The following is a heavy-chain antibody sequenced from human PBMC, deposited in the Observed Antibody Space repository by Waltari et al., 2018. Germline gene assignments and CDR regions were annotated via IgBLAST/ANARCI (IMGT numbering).Heavy chain of an antibody. D-gene: IGHD3-22*01. V-gene: IGHV4-39*01. CDR1: GGSIRRSGCY. CDR2: IYYSGTT. J-gene: IGHJ4*02. CDR3: ARQSYYDESGHD. Sequence: QLELQESGPGLVKPSETLSLTCRVAGGSIRRSGCYWVWIRQPPGKGLEWIGSIYYSGTTYYNPSLNSRVTISVDTSKNQFSLKLTSVTAADTAMYFCARQSYYDESGHDWGQGTLVTVSS.